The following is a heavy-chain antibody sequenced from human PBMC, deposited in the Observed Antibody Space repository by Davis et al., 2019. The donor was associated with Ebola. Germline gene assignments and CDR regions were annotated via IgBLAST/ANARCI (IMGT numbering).Heavy chain of an antibody. CDR1: VFSLSTSGVG. Sequence: SGPPLVKLTQTLTLTCTFSVFSLSTSGVGVGWIRQPPGKALEWLALIYWDDDKRYSPSLKSRLTLTKDTSKNQVVLTMTNMDPVDTGTYYCAHRSSGSYNLDYWGQGTLVTVSS. D-gene: IGHD1-26*01. J-gene: IGHJ4*02. V-gene: IGHV2-5*02. CDR3: AHRSSGSYNLDY. CDR2: IYWDDDK.